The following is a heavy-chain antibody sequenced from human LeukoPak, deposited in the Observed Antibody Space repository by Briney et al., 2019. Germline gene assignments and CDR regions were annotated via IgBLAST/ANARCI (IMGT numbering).Heavy chain of an antibody. V-gene: IGHV4-61*02. CDR2: IYTSGST. D-gene: IGHD3-16*01. Sequence: KTSETLSLTCTVSVGSISSGSYYWSWIRQPAGKGLEWIGRIYTSGSTNYNPSLKSRVTISVDTSKNQFSLKLSSVTAADTAVYYCARVGWGSAPYFDYWGQGTLVTVSS. J-gene: IGHJ4*02. CDR3: ARVGWGSAPYFDY. CDR1: VGSISSGSYY.